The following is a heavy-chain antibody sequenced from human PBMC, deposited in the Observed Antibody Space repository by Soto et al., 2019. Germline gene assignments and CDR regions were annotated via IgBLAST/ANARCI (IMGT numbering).Heavy chain of an antibody. J-gene: IGHJ6*02. D-gene: IGHD6-13*01. CDR1: GFAFSTYA. V-gene: IGHV3-23*01. Sequence: PGGSLRLSCAAAGFAFSTYAMTWVRQAPGKGLEWVSVISDSGGSSYYAASVKGRFTISRDNSKNTLFLQMNGLRAEDTAVYYCAKVTKRAAAGRYEYYKYGMDVWGQGTTVTVSS. CDR3: AKVTKRAAAGRYEYYKYGMDV. CDR2: ISDSGGSS.